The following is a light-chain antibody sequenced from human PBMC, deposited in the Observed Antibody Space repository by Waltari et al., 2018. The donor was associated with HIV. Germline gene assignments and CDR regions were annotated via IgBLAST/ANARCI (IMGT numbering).Light chain of an antibody. CDR2: WAS. Sequence: DIVMIPSPDSLAVSLGERATIRCKSSQSVLSSSNNQNYVTWYQQKPGQPPKLIMYWASTRKSGVPDRFSGSGSGTDFTLTISSLQAEDVAVYYCQQFYSSPPTFGGGTKVEIK. J-gene: IGKJ4*01. V-gene: IGKV4-1*01. CDR1: QSVLSSSNNQNY. CDR3: QQFYSSPPT.